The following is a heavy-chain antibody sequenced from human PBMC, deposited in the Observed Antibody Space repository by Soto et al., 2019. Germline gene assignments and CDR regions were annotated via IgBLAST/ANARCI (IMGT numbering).Heavy chain of an antibody. J-gene: IGHJ4*02. D-gene: IGHD6-13*01. Sequence: SETLSLTCTVSGGSISSYYWSWIRQPPGKGLEWIGYIYHSGSTNYNPSLKSRVTISVDSSKNQFSLKLSSMTAADTAVYYCARADSSSWWNWGQGTLVTVSS. V-gene: IGHV4-59*12. CDR2: IYHSGST. CDR1: GGSISSYY. CDR3: ARADSSSWWN.